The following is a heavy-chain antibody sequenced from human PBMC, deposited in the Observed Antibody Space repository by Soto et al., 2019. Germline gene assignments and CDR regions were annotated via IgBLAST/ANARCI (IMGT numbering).Heavy chain of an antibody. CDR2: IWFDGSYK. CDR3: ARSNLKDDYGDYPRDY. V-gene: IGHV3-33*01. Sequence: GGSLRLSCAASGFTFSTYGMHWVRQAPGKGLEWVAVIWFDGSYKYYADSVKGRFTISRDNSKNTLYLQMNSLRAEDTAVYYCARSNLKDDYGDYPRDYWGQGTLVTVSS. D-gene: IGHD4-17*01. J-gene: IGHJ4*02. CDR1: GFTFSTYG.